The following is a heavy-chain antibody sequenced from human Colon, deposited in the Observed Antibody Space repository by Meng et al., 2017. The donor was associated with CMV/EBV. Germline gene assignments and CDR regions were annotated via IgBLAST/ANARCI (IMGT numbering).Heavy chain of an antibody. V-gene: IGHV3-7*01. CDR1: GFTFSSYW. CDR2: IKQDGSEK. Sequence: EGSLRLSCAASGFTFSSYWMSWVRQAPGKGLEWVANIKQDGSEKYYVDSVKGRFTISRDNAKNSLYLQMNSLRAEDTAVYYCARVSEIGVTTFLYYYYGMDVWGQGTTVTVSS. CDR3: ARVSEIGVTTFLYYYYGMDV. D-gene: IGHD4-17*01. J-gene: IGHJ6*02.